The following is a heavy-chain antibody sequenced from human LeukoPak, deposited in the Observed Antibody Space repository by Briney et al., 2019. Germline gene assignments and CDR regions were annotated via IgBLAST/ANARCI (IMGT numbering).Heavy chain of an antibody. V-gene: IGHV4-30-2*01. CDR3: ARVVPGDPYYFDY. CDR2: IYHSGST. D-gene: IGHD7-27*01. CDR1: GGSISSGGYY. J-gene: IGHJ4*02. Sequence: SQTLSLTCTVSGGSISSGGYYWSWIRQPPGKGLEWIGYIYHSGSTYYNPSLKSRVTISVDRSKNQFSLKLSSVTAADTAVYYCARVVPGDPYYFDYRGQGTLVTVSS.